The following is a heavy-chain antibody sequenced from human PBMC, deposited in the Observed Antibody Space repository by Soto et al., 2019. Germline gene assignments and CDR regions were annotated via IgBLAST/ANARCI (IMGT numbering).Heavy chain of an antibody. Sequence: GGSLRLSCAASGFTFSSYEMNWVRQAPGKGLEWVSYISSSGSTIYYADSVKGRFTISRDNAKNSLCLQMNSLRAEDTAVYYCARDYWGASAFDIWGQGTMVTVSS. CDR2: ISSSGSTI. D-gene: IGHD7-27*01. CDR1: GFTFSSYE. J-gene: IGHJ3*02. CDR3: ARDYWGASAFDI. V-gene: IGHV3-48*03.